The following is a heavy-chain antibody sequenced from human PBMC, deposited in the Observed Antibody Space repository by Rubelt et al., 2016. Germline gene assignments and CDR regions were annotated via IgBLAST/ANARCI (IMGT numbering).Heavy chain of an antibody. CDR2: ISYDGSNK. CDR3: ATDSQQWLVYY. D-gene: IGHD6-19*01. J-gene: IGHJ4*02. CDR1: GFTFSSYA. V-gene: IGHV3-30*04. Sequence: GGGVIQPGRSLRLSCAASGFTFSSYAMHWVRQAPGKGLEWVAVISYDGSNKYYADSVKGRFTISRDNSKNTLYLQMNSLRAEDTAVYYCATDSQQWLVYYWGQGTMVTVSA.